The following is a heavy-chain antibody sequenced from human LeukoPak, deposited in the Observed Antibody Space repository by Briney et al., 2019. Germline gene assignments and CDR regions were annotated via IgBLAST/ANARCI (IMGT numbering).Heavy chain of an antibody. Sequence: ASVTVSCTASGYTFTSYYMHWVRQAPGQGLEWMGIINPSGGSTSYAQKFQGRVTMTRDMSTSTVYMELSSLRSEDTAVYYCARVVYYDFWSGYTANWFDPWGQGTLVTVSS. CDR3: ARVVYYDFWSGYTANWFDP. CDR2: INPSGGST. D-gene: IGHD3-3*01. CDR1: GYTFTSYY. J-gene: IGHJ5*02. V-gene: IGHV1-46*01.